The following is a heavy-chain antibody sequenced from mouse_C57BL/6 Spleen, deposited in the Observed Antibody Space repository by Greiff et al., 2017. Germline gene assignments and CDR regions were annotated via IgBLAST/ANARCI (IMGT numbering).Heavy chain of an antibody. J-gene: IGHJ4*01. CDR3: ARPNGVVLRLGAYDMDD. CDR1: GFTFSDYG. Sequence: EVHLVESGGGLVKPGGSLKLSCAASGFTFSDYGMHWVRQAPEKGLEWVAYISSGSSTIYYADTVKGRFTISRDNAKNTLFLQMTSLRSEDTDTYDCARPNGVVLRLGAYDMDDWGKGTSVTVSS. CDR2: ISSGSSTI. V-gene: IGHV5-17*01. D-gene: IGHD1-1*02.